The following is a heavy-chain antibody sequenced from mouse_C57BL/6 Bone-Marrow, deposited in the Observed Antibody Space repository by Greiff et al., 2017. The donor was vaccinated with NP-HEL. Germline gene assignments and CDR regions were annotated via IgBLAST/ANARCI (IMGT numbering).Heavy chain of an antibody. Sequence: QVQLQQSGAELVRPGTSVKVSCKASGYAFTNYLIAWVKQRPGQGLEWIGVINPGSGGTNYNEKFKGKATLTADKSSSTAYMQLSSLTSEDSAVYFCARGGYYYGRGDAMDYWGQGTSVTVSS. D-gene: IGHD1-1*01. CDR1: GYAFTNYL. CDR3: ARGGYYYGRGDAMDY. CDR2: INPGSGGT. J-gene: IGHJ4*01. V-gene: IGHV1-54*01.